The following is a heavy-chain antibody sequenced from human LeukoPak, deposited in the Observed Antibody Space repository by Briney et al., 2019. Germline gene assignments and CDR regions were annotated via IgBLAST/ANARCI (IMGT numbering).Heavy chain of an antibody. V-gene: IGHV3-30-3*01. CDR2: ILYDGSDK. J-gene: IGHJ3*02. D-gene: IGHD1-14*01. Sequence: GRSLRLSCAASGFTFSGYAMHWVRQAPGKGLEWVAVILYDGSDKYYADSVKGRFTISRDNSKNTLYLQMNSLRVEDTTVYYCAREAEAFDIWGQGTMVTVSS. CDR3: AREAEAFDI. CDR1: GFTFSGYA.